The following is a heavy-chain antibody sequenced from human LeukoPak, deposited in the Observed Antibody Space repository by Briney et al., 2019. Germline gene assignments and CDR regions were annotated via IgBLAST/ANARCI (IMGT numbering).Heavy chain of an antibody. CDR1: GFTFSNYA. CDR2: ITGSGGGT. J-gene: IGHJ4*02. V-gene: IGHV3-23*01. D-gene: IGHD2-15*01. CDR3: AKRIPSWYYVDY. Sequence: GGSLRLSCAPSGFTFSNYAMTWVRQPPGKGLEWVSAITGSGGGTYYADSVKGRFTISRDNSKNTLYLQMNSLRAEDTAIYYCAKRIPSWYYVDYWGQGTLVTVSS.